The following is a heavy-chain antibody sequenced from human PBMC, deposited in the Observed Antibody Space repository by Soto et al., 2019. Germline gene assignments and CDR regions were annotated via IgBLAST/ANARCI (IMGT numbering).Heavy chain of an antibody. CDR1: GFTFSTYA. J-gene: IGHJ5*02. V-gene: IGHV3-23*01. D-gene: IGHD4-4*01. CDR2: ISGNGGYT. Sequence: EVQLLDSGGGLVQPGGSLRLSCAASGFTFSTYAMSWVRQAPGKGLEWVSAISGNGGYTYYADSVKGRFTISRDNSKNTLYLHMNSLRAGDTAVYYCAKGRVQYGWFDPWGQGTLVTVSS. CDR3: AKGRVQYGWFDP.